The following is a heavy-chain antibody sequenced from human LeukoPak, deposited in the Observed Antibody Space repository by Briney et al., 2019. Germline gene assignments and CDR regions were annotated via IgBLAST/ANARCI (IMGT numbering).Heavy chain of an antibody. D-gene: IGHD5-18*01. CDR3: AKGNGYSYGRYYFDY. J-gene: IGHJ4*02. Sequence: GGSLRLSCAASGFTFSSYAMGWVRQAPGKGLEWVSAITASGGNTYYADSAKGRFTISRDNSKNTLYLQVNSLRAEDTAVYYDAKGNGYSYGRYYFDYWGQGTLVTVSS. CDR2: ITASGGNT. V-gene: IGHV3-23*01. CDR1: GFTFSSYA.